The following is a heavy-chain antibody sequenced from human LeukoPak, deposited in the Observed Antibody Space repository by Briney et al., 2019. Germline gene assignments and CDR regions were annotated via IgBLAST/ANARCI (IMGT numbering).Heavy chain of an antibody. V-gene: IGHV3-30*02. Sequence: PGGSLRLSCAASGFTFSSYGMHWVRQAPGKGLEWVAVIWYDGSNKYYADSVKGRFTISRDNSKNTLYLQMNSLRAEDTAVYYCAKGRYCSSTSCYTPNDYWGQGTLVTVSS. CDR1: GFTFSSYG. CDR2: IWYDGSNK. CDR3: AKGRYCSSTSCYTPNDY. D-gene: IGHD2-2*02. J-gene: IGHJ4*02.